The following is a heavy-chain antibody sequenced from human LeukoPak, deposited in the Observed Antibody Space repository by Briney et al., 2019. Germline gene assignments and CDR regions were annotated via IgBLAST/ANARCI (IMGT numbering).Heavy chain of an antibody. CDR1: VFTFSSYA. V-gene: IGHV3-23*01. CDR2: ISGSGGTT. CDR3: ARAYYYDTSGYWYFDY. D-gene: IGHD3-22*01. Sequence: PGGSLRLSCAASVFTFSSYAMNWVRQAPGKGLEWVSAISGSGGTTYYADSVKGRFTISRDNSKNTLYLQMNSLRAEDAALYYCARAYYYDTSGYWYFDYWGQGTLVTVSS. J-gene: IGHJ4*02.